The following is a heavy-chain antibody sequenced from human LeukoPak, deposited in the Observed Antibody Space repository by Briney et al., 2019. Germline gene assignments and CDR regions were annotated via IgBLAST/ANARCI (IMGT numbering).Heavy chain of an antibody. V-gene: IGHV3-64*02. Sequence: GGSLRLSCAASGFTFSSYAMHWVRQAPGKGLEYVSAISSNGGSTYYADSVKGRFTISRDNSKNTLYLQMGSLRAEDMAVYYCASGTIVGARGADNWGQGTLVTVSS. CDR3: ASGTIVGARGADN. CDR2: ISSNGGST. CDR1: GFTFSSYA. J-gene: IGHJ4*02. D-gene: IGHD1-26*01.